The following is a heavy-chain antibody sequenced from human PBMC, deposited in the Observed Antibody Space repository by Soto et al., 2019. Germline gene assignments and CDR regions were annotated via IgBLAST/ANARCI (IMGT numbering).Heavy chain of an antibody. CDR3: ARDGDPQSAFWSGPLGGGRFDP. Sequence: QVQLVQSGAEVKKPGSSVNVSCKTSGGTFGNSAVTWVRQAPGQGLEWLGGIVPMFGTANYAQKFQGRVTITADESTIRAYMELNSLKTDDTAVYYCARDGDPQSAFWSGPLGGGRFDPWGQGTLVTVSS. CDR1: GGTFGNSA. D-gene: IGHD3-3*01. V-gene: IGHV1-69*12. CDR2: IVPMFGTA. J-gene: IGHJ5*02.